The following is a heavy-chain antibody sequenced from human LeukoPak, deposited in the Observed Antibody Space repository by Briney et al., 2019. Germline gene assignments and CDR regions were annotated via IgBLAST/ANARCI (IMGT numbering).Heavy chain of an antibody. CDR1: GGSLSSYY. Sequence: SETLSLTCTVSGGSLSSYYWNWIRQPAGKGLEWIGRIYTSGSTNYNPSLKSRVTMSVDTPKNQFSLKLTSVTAADTAVYYCARQTGSGLFILPGGQGTLVTVSS. J-gene: IGHJ4*02. V-gene: IGHV4-4*07. D-gene: IGHD3/OR15-3a*01. CDR3: ARQTGSGLFILP. CDR2: IYTSGST.